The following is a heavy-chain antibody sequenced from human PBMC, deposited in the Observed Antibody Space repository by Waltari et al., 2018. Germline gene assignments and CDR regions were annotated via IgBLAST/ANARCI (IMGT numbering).Heavy chain of an antibody. CDR2: INSEGTST. Sequence: EVLLVESGGALVQPGGTLRLSCEVSGDTFKPYWIHWVRQAPGKGLRWVSRINSEGTSTTYADSGEGRFTISRGNVKNTVFLQSNSLRVEDTAMYYCARPATFYDSSGLAYWGQGTAVTVSS. CDR1: GDTFKPYW. D-gene: IGHD6-19*01. V-gene: IGHV3-74*01. CDR3: ARPATFYDSSGLAY. J-gene: IGHJ1*01.